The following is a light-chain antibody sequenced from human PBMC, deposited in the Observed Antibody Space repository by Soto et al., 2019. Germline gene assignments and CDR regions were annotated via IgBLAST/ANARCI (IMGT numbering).Light chain of an antibody. J-gene: IGKJ3*01. CDR3: QQRSNWPGFT. V-gene: IGKV3-11*01. CDR2: DAS. CDR1: QSVSSY. Sequence: EIVLTQSPATLSLSPGERATLSCRASQSVSSYLAWYQQKPGQAPRLLIYDASNRATGIPVRFSGSGSGTDFTLTISRLEPEDFAVYYCQQRSNWPGFTFGPGTKVDIK.